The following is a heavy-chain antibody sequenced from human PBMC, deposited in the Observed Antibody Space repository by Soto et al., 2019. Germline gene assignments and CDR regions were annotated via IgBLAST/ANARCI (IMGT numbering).Heavy chain of an antibody. CDR2: ISGSGGST. CDR1: GFTFSSYA. V-gene: IGHV3-23*01. D-gene: IGHD3-22*01. J-gene: IGHJ6*02. CDR3: AKDQATMIVVVITGLYGMDV. Sequence: GGSLSLSCAASGFTFSSYAMSWVRQAPGKGLEWVSAISGSGGSTYYADSVKGRFTISRDNSKNTLYLQMNSLRAEDTAVYYCAKDQATMIVVVITGLYGMDVWGQGTTVTVSS.